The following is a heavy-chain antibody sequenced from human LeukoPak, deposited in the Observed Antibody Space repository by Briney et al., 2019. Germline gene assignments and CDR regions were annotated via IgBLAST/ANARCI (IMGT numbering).Heavy chain of an antibody. J-gene: IGHJ5*02. CDR1: GYTFTSYY. V-gene: IGHV1-46*03. Sequence: GASVKVSCKASGYTFTSYYMHWVRQAPGQGLEWMGIINPSGGSTSYAQKFQGRVTMTRDTSTSTVYMELSSLRSEDTAVYYCARGHIVVVPAAMANYSWFDPWGQGTLVAVSS. D-gene: IGHD2-2*01. CDR2: INPSGGST. CDR3: ARGHIVVVPAAMANYSWFDP.